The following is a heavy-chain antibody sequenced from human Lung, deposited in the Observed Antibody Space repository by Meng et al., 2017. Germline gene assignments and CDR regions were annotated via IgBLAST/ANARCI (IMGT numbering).Heavy chain of an antibody. CDR3: ARDVAGRGGY. CDR1: GITFSSYW. Sequence: EGQLVESGGGLVQPGGALRLSCAASGITFSSYWMHWVRQAPGKGLVWVSRINTDGTTTAYADSVKGRFTISRDNAKNTLYLQMNSLRGEDTAVYYCARDVAGRGGYWGQGTLVTVSS. V-gene: IGHV3-74*01. D-gene: IGHD2-15*01. CDR2: INTDGTTT. J-gene: IGHJ4*02.